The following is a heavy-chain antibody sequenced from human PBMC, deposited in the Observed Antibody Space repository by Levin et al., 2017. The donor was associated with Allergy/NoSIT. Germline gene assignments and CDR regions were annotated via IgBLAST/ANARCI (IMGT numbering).Heavy chain of an antibody. V-gene: IGHV3-21*01. CDR2: ISSSSSYI. D-gene: IGHD3-22*01. CDR3: ARGPLTNNYYDSSAYGYYFDY. CDR1: GFTFSRYS. J-gene: IGHJ4*02. Sequence: GGSLRLSCATSGFTFSRYSMNWVRQAPGKGLQWVSSISSSSSYIYYADSVKGRFTISRDNARNSLYLQMNSLRAEDTALYYCARGPLTNNYYDSSAYGYYFDYWGQGTLVTVSS.